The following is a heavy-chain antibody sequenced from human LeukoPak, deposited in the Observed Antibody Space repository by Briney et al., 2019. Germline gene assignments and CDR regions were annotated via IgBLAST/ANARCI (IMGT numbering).Heavy chain of an antibody. CDR2: IRSKAHSYAT. J-gene: IGHJ3*02. CDR3: TRRMVGAADASHI. V-gene: IGHV3-73*01. CDR1: GFTFSGSA. Sequence: PGGSLRLSCAASGFTFSGSAMHWVRQASGKGLEWVGRIRSKAHSYATAYAASVKGRFTISRDDSKNSLYLQMNSLKTEDTAVYYCTRRMVGAADASHIWGQGTMVTVSP. D-gene: IGHD1-26*01.